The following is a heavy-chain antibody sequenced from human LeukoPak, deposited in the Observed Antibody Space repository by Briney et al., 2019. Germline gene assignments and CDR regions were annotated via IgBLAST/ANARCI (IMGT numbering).Heavy chain of an antibody. Sequence: ASVKVSCKASGYTFTGYYMHWVRQAPGQGLEWMGRINPNSGGTNYAQKFQGRVTMTRDTSISTAYMELSRLTSDDTAVYYCARDRAEYGGNSLGYWGQGTLVTVSS. D-gene: IGHD4-23*01. CDR2: INPNSGGT. V-gene: IGHV1-2*06. CDR1: GYTFTGYY. J-gene: IGHJ4*02. CDR3: ARDRAEYGGNSLGY.